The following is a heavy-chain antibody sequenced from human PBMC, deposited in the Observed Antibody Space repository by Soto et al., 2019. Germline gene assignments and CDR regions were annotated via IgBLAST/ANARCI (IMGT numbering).Heavy chain of an antibody. Sequence: QVQRVQSGAAVKKPGSSVKVSCKASGGTFISYAISWVRQAPGQGLEWMGGIIPIFGTANYAQKFQGRVTITSEESTSTAYMEVRSRSSEYTAVYYCARTGSRGSHIGYWGQGSLGTGSS. CDR2: IIPIFGTA. V-gene: IGHV1-69*01. J-gene: IGHJ4*02. D-gene: IGHD3-10*01. CDR1: GGTFISYA. CDR3: ARTGSRGSHIGY.